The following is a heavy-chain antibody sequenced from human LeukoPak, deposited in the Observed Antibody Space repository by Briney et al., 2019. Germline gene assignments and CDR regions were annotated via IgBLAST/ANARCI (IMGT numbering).Heavy chain of an antibody. CDR3: AKDQWNPDY. D-gene: IGHD6-19*01. Sequence: GGSLRLSCAASGFTFSSYGMHWVRQAPGKGLEWVAVVWDDGSSQNYADSVKGRFTISRDNSKNMLYLQMNSLRAEDTAVYYCAKDQWNPDYWGQGTLVTVSS. CDR1: GFTFSSYG. CDR2: VWDDGSSQ. J-gene: IGHJ4*02. V-gene: IGHV3-33*06.